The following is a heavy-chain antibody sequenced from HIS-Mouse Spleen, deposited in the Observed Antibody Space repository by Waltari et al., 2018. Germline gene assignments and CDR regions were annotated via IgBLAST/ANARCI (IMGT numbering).Heavy chain of an antibody. CDR1: GGSISSYY. D-gene: IGHD3-3*01. Sequence: QVQLQESGPGLVKPSETLSRTCTVSGGSISSYYWSWIRQPAGTGLEGIGRIYTSGSTNYNPSLKSRVTMSVDTSKNQFSLKLSSVTAADTAVYYCARDFHDFWSGYYGGDKKHDAFDIWGQGTMVTVSS. CDR3: ARDFHDFWSGYYGGDKKHDAFDI. V-gene: IGHV4-4*07. CDR2: IYTSGST. J-gene: IGHJ3*02.